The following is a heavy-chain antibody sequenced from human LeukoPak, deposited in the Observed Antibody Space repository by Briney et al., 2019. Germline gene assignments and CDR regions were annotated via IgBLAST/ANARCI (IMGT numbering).Heavy chain of an antibody. D-gene: IGHD3-10*01. J-gene: IGHJ4*02. Sequence: QPGGSLRLSCAASGFTFSSYAMSWVRQAPGKGLEWVSVISGSGGSTYYADSVKGRFTISRDNSKNTLYLQMNSLRAEDTAVYYCAKRYYYGSGSFDYWGQGTLVTVSS. CDR2: ISGSGGST. CDR1: GFTFSSYA. V-gene: IGHV3-23*01. CDR3: AKRYYYGSGSFDY.